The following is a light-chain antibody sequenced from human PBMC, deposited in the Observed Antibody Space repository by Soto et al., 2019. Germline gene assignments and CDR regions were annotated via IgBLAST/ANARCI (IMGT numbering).Light chain of an antibody. Sequence: QSVLTQPASVSGSPGQLITISCTGPSSDVGSYNLVSWYQQYPGKAPKLITFEVFKRPSGVSHRFSGSKSGNTASLTISGLQAEDEAKYYCCSYAGRATYVFGGGTKVTVL. CDR1: SSDVGSYNL. CDR2: EVF. CDR3: CSYAGRATYV. V-gene: IGLV2-23*02. J-gene: IGLJ2*01.